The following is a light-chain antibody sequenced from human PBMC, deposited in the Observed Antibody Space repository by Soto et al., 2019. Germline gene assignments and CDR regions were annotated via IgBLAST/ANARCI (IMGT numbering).Light chain of an antibody. J-gene: IGLJ3*02. V-gene: IGLV1-40*01. CDR3: QSYDNSLSGWV. CDR2: GNT. CDR1: SSNIGSGYD. Sequence: QSVLTQPPSVSGAPGQRVTISCTGSSSNIGSGYDIHWYQQLPGTAPKLLVYGNTHRPSGVPYRLSGSKSCTSTSLAITGLQAEDEAHYYCQSYDNSLSGWVFGGGTKLTVL.